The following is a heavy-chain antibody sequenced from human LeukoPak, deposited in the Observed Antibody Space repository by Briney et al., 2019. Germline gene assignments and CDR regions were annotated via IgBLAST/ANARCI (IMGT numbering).Heavy chain of an antibody. CDR2: ISWNGGSI. CDR3: AKDIAPPSSGTFDY. J-gene: IGHJ4*02. V-gene: IGHV3-9*01. CDR1: GFTFDDYS. D-gene: IGHD6-19*01. Sequence: PRGFLRPSCTTPGFTFDDYSMHWVRQAPGKGLEWVSSISWNGGSIGYVDSVEGRFTISRDDAKNSLYLQMNSLRPEDTALYYCAKDIAPPSSGTFDYWGQGTLVTVSS.